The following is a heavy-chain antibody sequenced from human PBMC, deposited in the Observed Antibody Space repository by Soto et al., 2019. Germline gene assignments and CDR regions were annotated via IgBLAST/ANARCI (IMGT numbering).Heavy chain of an antibody. CDR2: ISAAYDP. CDR1: GFTFSTYD. D-gene: IGHD2-2*01. V-gene: IGHV3-13*05. J-gene: IGHJ6*02. CDR3: ARASSGQLRGRADYYCAMDV. Sequence: GGSLRLSCAASGFTFSTYDMNWVRQATGKGLEWVSAISAAYDPYYTAAVKGRFTTSREKAKSSLSRQMNRLTVYHKTVYYCARASSGQLRGRADYYCAMDVWGPGTTVTVSS.